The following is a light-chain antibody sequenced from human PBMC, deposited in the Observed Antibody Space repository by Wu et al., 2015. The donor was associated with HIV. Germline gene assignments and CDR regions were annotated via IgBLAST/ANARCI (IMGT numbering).Light chain of an antibody. V-gene: IGKV3-15*01. CDR3: HQYGRAPRT. CDR1: QSVSSN. Sequence: EIVMTQSPATLSVSPGERATLSCRASQSVSSNLAWYQQKPGQAPRLLIYGASTRATGIPARFSGSGSGTEFTLTISRLEPEDFAVYFCHQYGRAPRTFGQGTRVDFK. CDR2: GAS. J-gene: IGKJ1*01.